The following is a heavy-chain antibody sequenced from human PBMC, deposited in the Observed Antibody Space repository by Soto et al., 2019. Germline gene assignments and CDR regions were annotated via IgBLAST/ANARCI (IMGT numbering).Heavy chain of an antibody. Sequence: ASVKVSCKASGYTFTNYYIHWVRQAPGQGPEWMGIINPSDGRTTYTQKFQGRVTMIRDTSTSTVYMELSSLISEDTAVYYCARVSGSYWPFDYWGQGTLVTVSS. J-gene: IGHJ4*02. CDR3: ARVSGSYWPFDY. CDR2: INPSDGRT. CDR1: GYTFTNYY. D-gene: IGHD1-26*01. V-gene: IGHV1-46*01.